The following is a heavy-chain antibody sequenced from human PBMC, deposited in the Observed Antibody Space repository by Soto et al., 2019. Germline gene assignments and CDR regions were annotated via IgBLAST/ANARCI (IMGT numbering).Heavy chain of an antibody. J-gene: IGHJ4*02. CDR2: INRHGGST. Sequence: PGGSLRLSCAASGFPFDDYGMSWVRQAPGKGLEWVSGINRHGGSTGYADSVKGRFTISRDNAKNSLHLHMNSLRAEDTAFYYCARTPGYYGDFFDYWGQGTLVTSPQ. V-gene: IGHV3-20*04. CDR1: GFPFDDYG. CDR3: ARTPGYYGDFFDY. D-gene: IGHD4-17*01.